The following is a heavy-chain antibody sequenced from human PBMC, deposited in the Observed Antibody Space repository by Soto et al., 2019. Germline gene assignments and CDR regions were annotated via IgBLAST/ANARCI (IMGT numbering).Heavy chain of an antibody. CDR1: GGTFSSYA. V-gene: IGHV1-69*12. Sequence: QVQLVQSGAEVKKPGSSVKVSCKASGGTFSSYAIDWVRQAPGQGLEWMGGIIPIFGTADYAQKFQGRVTITADESTSTAYMELSRLRSDDTAVYYCARGQTGGGWGYWLEYWGQGTLVSVSS. CDR2: IIPIFGTA. D-gene: IGHD2-8*02. J-gene: IGHJ4*02. CDR3: ARGQTGGGWGYWLEY.